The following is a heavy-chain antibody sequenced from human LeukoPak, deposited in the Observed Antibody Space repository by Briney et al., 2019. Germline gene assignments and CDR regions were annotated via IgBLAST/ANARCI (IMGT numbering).Heavy chain of an antibody. V-gene: IGHV3-48*04. CDR3: ARDDSSLPRYYYYGMDV. CDR1: GFIFSTDS. J-gene: IGHJ6*02. Sequence: TGGSLRLSCAASGFIFSTDSMNWVRQAPGKGLEWVSYISGSSTTIFYADSVKGRFTISRDNAKNSLYLQMNSLRAEDTAVYYCARDDSSLPRYYYYGMDVWGQGTTVTVSS. D-gene: IGHD2-2*01. CDR2: ISGSSTTI.